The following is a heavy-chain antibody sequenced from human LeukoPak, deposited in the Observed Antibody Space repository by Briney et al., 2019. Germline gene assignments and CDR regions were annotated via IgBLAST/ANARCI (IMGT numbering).Heavy chain of an antibody. V-gene: IGHV3-30*02. CDR2: IRYDGSNK. D-gene: IGHD3-10*01. Sequence: GGTLRLSCAASGFTFSSYGMHWVRQAPGKGLEWVAFIRYDGSNKYYADSVKGRFTISRDNSKNALYLQMNSLRAEDTAVYYCARAARFLLWFGETPDYWGQGTLVTVSS. CDR3: ARAARFLLWFGETPDY. CDR1: GFTFSSYG. J-gene: IGHJ4*02.